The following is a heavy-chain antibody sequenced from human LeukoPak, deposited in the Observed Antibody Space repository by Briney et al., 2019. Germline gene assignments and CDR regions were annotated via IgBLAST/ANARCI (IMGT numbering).Heavy chain of an antibody. D-gene: IGHD3-22*01. CDR3: ARDGGYYDSSGYYGRYFDY. CDR1: GFTFSSYG. V-gene: IGHV3-20*04. CDR2: INWNGGST. Sequence: PGGSLRLSCAASGFTFSSYGMSWVRQAPGKGLEWVSGINWNGGSTGYADSVKGRFTISRDNAKNSLYLQMNSLRAEDTALYYCARDGGYYDSSGYYGRYFDYWGQGTLVTVSS. J-gene: IGHJ4*02.